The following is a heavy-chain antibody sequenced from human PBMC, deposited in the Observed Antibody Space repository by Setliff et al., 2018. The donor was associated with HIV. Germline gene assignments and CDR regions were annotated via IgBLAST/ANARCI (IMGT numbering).Heavy chain of an antibody. CDR3: ARDPTTGVDY. CDR1: GGSVTSYY. V-gene: IGHV4-4*07. D-gene: IGHD4-4*01. J-gene: IGHJ4*02. Sequence: PSETLSLTCTVSGGSVTSYYWSWIRQPAGKRLEWIGRISISGDTNYNPSLKSRATMSLDTSKNQFSLKLNPVTAADTAMYYCARDPTTGVDYWGQGTLVTVSS. CDR2: ISISGDT.